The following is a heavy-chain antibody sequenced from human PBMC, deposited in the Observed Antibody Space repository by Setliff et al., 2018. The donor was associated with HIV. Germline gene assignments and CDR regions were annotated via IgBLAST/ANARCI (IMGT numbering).Heavy chain of an antibody. V-gene: IGHV4-59*01. Sequence: PSETLSLTCTVSGGSISSYYWGWIRQPPGKGLEWIGSIYYSGSTNYNPSLKSRVTISVDTSKNQFSLKLSSVTAADTAVYYCARGAPYYDILTGYYSYYYYMDVWGKGTTVTVSS. CDR3: ARGAPYYDILTGYYSYYYYMDV. CDR2: IYYSGST. CDR1: GGSISSYY. D-gene: IGHD3-9*01. J-gene: IGHJ6*03.